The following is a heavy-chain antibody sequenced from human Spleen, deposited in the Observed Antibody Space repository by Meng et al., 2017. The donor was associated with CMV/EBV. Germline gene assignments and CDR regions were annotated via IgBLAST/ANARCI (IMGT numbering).Heavy chain of an antibody. CDR3: AREITSVRGIITLYPVTKSEPYYFDY. V-gene: IGHV4-39*07. J-gene: IGHJ4*02. D-gene: IGHD3-10*01. CDR1: GGSISSSNYY. CDR2: IYYSGST. Sequence: SETLSLTCTVSGGSISSSNYYWDWIRQPPGKGLEWIGSIYYSGSTYYNPSLKSRVTISVDTSRNQFSLRLSSVTAADTAMYYCAREITSVRGIITLYPVTKSEPYYFDYWGQGTLVTVSS.